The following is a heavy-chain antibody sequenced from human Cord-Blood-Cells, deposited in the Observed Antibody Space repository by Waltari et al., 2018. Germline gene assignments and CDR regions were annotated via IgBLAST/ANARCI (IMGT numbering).Heavy chain of an antibody. CDR3: ARTLRVDTAMARWTYFDY. D-gene: IGHD5-18*01. V-gene: IGHV4-34*01. CDR2: INHSGST. J-gene: IGHJ4*02. Sequence: QVQLQQWGAGLLKPSETLSLTCAVYGGSFSGYYWSWLRQPPGKGLEWIGEINHSGSTNYNPSLKSRVTISVDTSKNQFSLKLSSVTAADTAVYYCARTLRVDTAMARWTYFDYWGQGTLVTVSS. CDR1: GGSFSGYY.